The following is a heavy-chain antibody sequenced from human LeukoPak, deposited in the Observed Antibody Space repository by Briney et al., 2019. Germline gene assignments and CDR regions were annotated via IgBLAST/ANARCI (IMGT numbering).Heavy chain of an antibody. CDR3: ARSSHENGGSWIFDY. CDR2: INPNSGGT. Sequence: ALVKVSCKASGYTFTGYYIHWVRQAPGQGLEWMGWINPNSGGTNYAQKFQGRVTVTRDTSISTAYMELSRLRSDDTAVYYCARSSHENGGSWIFDYWGQGTLVTVSS. D-gene: IGHD2-15*01. J-gene: IGHJ4*02. V-gene: IGHV1-2*02. CDR1: GYTFTGYY.